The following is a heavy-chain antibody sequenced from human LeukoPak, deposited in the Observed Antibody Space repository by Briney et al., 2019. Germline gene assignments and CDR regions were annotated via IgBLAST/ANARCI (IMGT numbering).Heavy chain of an antibody. V-gene: IGHV4-59*12. D-gene: IGHD4-17*01. Sequence: PSETLSLTCTVSGGSISSYYWSWIRQPPGKGLEWIGYIYYSGSTNYNPSLKSRVTISVDTSKNQFSLKLSSVTAADTAVYYCAREPLYGDLPYFDYWGQGTLVTVSS. CDR3: AREPLYGDLPYFDY. CDR2: IYYSGST. J-gene: IGHJ4*02. CDR1: GGSISSYY.